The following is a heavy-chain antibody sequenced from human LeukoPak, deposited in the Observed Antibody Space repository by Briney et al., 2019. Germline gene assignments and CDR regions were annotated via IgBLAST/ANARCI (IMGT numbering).Heavy chain of an antibody. Sequence: GGALRLSCADSGFTFSSYAMSWVRQAPGKGLEWVSAISGSGGSTYYADSVKGRFTISRDNSKNTLYLQMNSLRAEDTAVYYCAKDCTGGVCYWFDPWGQGTLVTVSS. J-gene: IGHJ5*02. CDR2: ISGSGGST. CDR1: GFTFSSYA. V-gene: IGHV3-23*01. CDR3: AKDCTGGVCYWFDP. D-gene: IGHD2-8*02.